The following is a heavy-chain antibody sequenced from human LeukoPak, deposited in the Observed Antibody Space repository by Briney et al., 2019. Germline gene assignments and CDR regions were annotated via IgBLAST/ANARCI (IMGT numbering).Heavy chain of an antibody. V-gene: IGHV4-4*07. J-gene: IGHJ6*03. CDR2: IYTSGST. CDR1: GGSISSYY. D-gene: IGHD3-10*01. CDR3: ARGSKRELLYYYYYMDV. Sequence: PSETLSLTCTVSGGSISSYYWSWIRQPAGKGLEWIGRIYTSGSTNYNPSLKSRVTMSVDTSKNQFSLKLSSVTAADTAVYYCARGSKRELLYYYYYMDVWGKGTTVTISS.